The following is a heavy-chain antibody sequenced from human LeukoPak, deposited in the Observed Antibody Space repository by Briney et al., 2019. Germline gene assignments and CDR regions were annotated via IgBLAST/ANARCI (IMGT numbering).Heavy chain of an antibody. Sequence: SGTLSLTCAVSGGSISSSNWWSWVRQPPGKGLEWIGEIYHSGSTNYNPSLKSRVTISADKSKNQFSLKLSSVTAADTAVYYCARRANSGYDFKLDYWGQGTLVTVSS. CDR2: IYHSGST. CDR3: ARRANSGYDFKLDY. D-gene: IGHD5-12*01. J-gene: IGHJ4*02. V-gene: IGHV4-4*02. CDR1: GGSISSSNW.